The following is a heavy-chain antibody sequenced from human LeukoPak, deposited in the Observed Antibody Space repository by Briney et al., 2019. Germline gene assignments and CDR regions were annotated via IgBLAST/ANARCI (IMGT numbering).Heavy chain of an antibody. J-gene: IGHJ4*02. D-gene: IGHD6-13*01. CDR3: ARVGYSSSWYGNNFDY. CDR1: GGTFSSYA. V-gene: IGHV1-69*13. CDR2: IIPIFGTA. Sequence: GASVKVSCKASGGTFSSYAISWVRQAPGQGLERMGGIIPIFGTANYAQKFQGRVTITADESTSTAYMELSSLRSEDTAVYYCARVGYSSSWYGNNFDYWGQGTLVTVSS.